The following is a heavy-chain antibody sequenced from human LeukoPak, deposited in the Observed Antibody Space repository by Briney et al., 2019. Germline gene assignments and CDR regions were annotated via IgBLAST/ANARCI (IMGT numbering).Heavy chain of an antibody. CDR1: GYSFTSYW. D-gene: IGHD5-12*01. J-gene: IGHJ4*02. CDR2: IFPGDSDT. Sequence: GESLKISCKGSGYSFTSYWIGWVRQMPGKGLEWMGIIFPGDSDTRYSPSFQGQVTISADKSISTAYLQWSSLRASDTAMYYCARPHGPGNDRFDYWGQGTLVTVSP. CDR3: ARPHGPGNDRFDY. V-gene: IGHV5-51*01.